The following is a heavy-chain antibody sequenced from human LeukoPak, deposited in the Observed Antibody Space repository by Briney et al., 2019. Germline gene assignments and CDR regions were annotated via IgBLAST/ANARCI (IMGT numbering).Heavy chain of an antibody. CDR2: INTNTGNP. CDR3: AREGADYDSSGQNPIPYY. V-gene: IGHV7-4-1*02. CDR1: GYTFTSYA. Sequence: GASVKVSCKASGYTFTSYAMNWVRQAPGQGLEWMGWINTNTGNPTYAQGFTGRFVFSLDTSVSTAYLQISSLKAEDTAVYYCAREGADYDSSGQNPIPYYWGQGTLVTVSS. D-gene: IGHD3-22*01. J-gene: IGHJ4*02.